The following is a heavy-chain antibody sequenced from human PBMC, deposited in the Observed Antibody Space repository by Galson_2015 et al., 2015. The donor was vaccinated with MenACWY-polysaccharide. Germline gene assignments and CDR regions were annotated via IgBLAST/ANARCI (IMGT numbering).Heavy chain of an antibody. J-gene: IGHJ4*02. D-gene: IGHD6-13*01. Sequence: SLRLSCAASGFTSSSYWVHWVRQVRGKGLVWVSRISSAGSSTSYADSLKGRFTISRDKAKNTLHLQMNSLRVEATAGYYCARIQGGYSNHWHHADYFDYWGQGTLVTVSS. CDR3: ARIQGGYSNHWHHADYFDY. CDR2: ISSAGSST. CDR1: GFTSSSYW. V-gene: IGHV3-74*01.